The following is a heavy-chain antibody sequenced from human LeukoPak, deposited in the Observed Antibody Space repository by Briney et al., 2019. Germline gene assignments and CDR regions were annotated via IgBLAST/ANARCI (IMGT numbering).Heavy chain of an antibody. CDR3: ARGLLDNIVGATGSDAFDI. CDR2: IYYSGST. J-gene: IGHJ3*02. V-gene: IGHV4-59*01. D-gene: IGHD1-26*01. CDR1: GGSISSYY. Sequence: SETLSLTCTVSGGSISSYYWSWIRQPPGKGLEWIGYIYYSGSTNYNPSLKSRVTISVDTSKNQFSLKLSSVTAADTAVYYCARGLLDNIVGATGSDAFDIWGQGTMVTVSS.